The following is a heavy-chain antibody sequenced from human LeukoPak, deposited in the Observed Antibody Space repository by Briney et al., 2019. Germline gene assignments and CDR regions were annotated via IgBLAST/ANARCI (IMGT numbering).Heavy chain of an antibody. D-gene: IGHD3-22*01. CDR1: GYTFTGYY. Sequence: EASVKVSCKASGYTFTGYYMHWVRQAPGQGLEWMGWINPNSGGTNYAQKFQGRVTMTRDTSISTAYMELSRLRSDDTAVYYCASLGHYYDSSEIDYWGQGTLVTVSS. J-gene: IGHJ4*02. CDR3: ASLGHYYDSSEIDY. V-gene: IGHV1-2*02. CDR2: INPNSGGT.